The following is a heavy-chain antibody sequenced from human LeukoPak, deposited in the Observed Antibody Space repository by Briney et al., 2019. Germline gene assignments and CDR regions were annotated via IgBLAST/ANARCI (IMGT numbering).Heavy chain of an antibody. Sequence: PGGSLRLSCAASGFTFSSYGMHWVRQAPGKGLEWVAVISYDGSNKYYADSVKGRSTISRDNSKNTLYLQMNSLRAEDTAVYYCAKAGDTAMVLVDYWGQGTLVTVSS. CDR2: ISYDGSNK. CDR3: AKAGDTAMVLVDY. CDR1: GFTFSSYG. V-gene: IGHV3-30*18. J-gene: IGHJ4*02. D-gene: IGHD5-18*01.